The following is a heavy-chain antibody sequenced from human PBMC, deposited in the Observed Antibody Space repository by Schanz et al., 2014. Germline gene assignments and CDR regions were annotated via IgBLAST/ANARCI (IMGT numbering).Heavy chain of an antibody. V-gene: IGHV1-3*04. CDR3: ARGIGGYGANNYFDY. CDR2: INTGSGDT. J-gene: IGHJ4*02. D-gene: IGHD5-12*01. CDR1: GYTFSSHG. Sequence: QVHLVQSGAEVKRPGASVKVSCKASGYTFSSHGIHWLRQAPGQSLEWMGWINTGSGDTKYSQNFRGRVTITRDTSASTAYMELSSLRSEDTAVYSCARGIGGYGANNYFDYWGQGTLVTVSS.